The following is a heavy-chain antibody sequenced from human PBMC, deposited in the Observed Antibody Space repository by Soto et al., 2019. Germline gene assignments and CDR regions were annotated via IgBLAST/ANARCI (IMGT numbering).Heavy chain of an antibody. D-gene: IGHD3-22*01. CDR3: ARDLGTTIAGPPRRETYGWIDP. Sequence: QVQLVQSGAEVQRPGSSVKLSCQASGGTFTSSGIRWVRLAPGQGLEWVGGLIPIIGPATSAQKFQGRVTITADQTPSTAYMELSSLGSEDTALYYCARDLGTTIAGPPRRETYGWIDPWGQGTLVTGSS. CDR2: LIPIIGPA. J-gene: IGHJ5*02. CDR1: GGTFTSSG. V-gene: IGHV1-69*01.